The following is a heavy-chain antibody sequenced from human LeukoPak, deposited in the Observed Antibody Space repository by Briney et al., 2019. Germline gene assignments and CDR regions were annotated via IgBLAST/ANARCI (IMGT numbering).Heavy chain of an antibody. V-gene: IGHV1-46*01. CDR3: ARSPEGATPWADY. Sequence: ASVKVSCKASGYTFTRYYMHWVRQAPGQGLEWMGIINSSGGSISYAQKFQGRVSMTRDTSTSTVYMELNSLRSDDTAVYYCARSPEGATPWADYWGQGTLVIVSS. CDR2: INSSGGSI. D-gene: IGHD1-26*01. J-gene: IGHJ4*02. CDR1: GYTFTRYY.